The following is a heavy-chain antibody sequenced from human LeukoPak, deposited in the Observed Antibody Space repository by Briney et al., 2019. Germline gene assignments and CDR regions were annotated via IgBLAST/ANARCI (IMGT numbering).Heavy chain of an antibody. Sequence: GGSLRLSCAASGFTFSTFGVNWVRQAPGKGLEWVSSISSTSSYIYYADSLKGRFTISRDNSKNSLYLQMNSLRAEDTAVYYCARVGPWGWFGDSAPTQYYYYAMDVWGQGTTVTVSS. V-gene: IGHV3-21*01. CDR1: GFTFSTFG. D-gene: IGHD3-10*01. J-gene: IGHJ6*02. CDR2: ISSTSSYI. CDR3: ARVGPWGWFGDSAPTQYYYYAMDV.